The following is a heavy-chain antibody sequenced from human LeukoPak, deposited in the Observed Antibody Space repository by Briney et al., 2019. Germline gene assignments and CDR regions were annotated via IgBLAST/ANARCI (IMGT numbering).Heavy chain of an antibody. Sequence: GGSLRLSCAASGFTFSSYAMSWVRQAPGKGLEWVSAISGSGGRTYYADSVKGRFTISRDNSKNTLYLQMNSLRAEDTAVYYCAKDRNYDFWSGYPDAFDIWGQGTMVTVSS. CDR3: AKDRNYDFWSGYPDAFDI. V-gene: IGHV3-23*01. CDR1: GFTFSSYA. D-gene: IGHD3-3*01. J-gene: IGHJ3*02. CDR2: ISGSGGRT.